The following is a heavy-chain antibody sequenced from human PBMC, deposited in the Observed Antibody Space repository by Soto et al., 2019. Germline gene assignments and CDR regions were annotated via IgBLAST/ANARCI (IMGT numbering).Heavy chain of an antibody. CDR3: ARSAAYDMYYYDSSGALGY. CDR1: GGSFSGYY. CDR2: INHSGST. D-gene: IGHD3-22*01. V-gene: IGHV4-34*01. J-gene: IGHJ4*02. Sequence: PSETLSLTCAVYGGSFSGYYWSWIRQPPGKGLEWIGEINHSGSTNYNPSLKSRVTISVDTSKNQFSLKLSSVTAADTAVYYCARSAAYDMYYYDSSGALGYWGQGTLLTVSS.